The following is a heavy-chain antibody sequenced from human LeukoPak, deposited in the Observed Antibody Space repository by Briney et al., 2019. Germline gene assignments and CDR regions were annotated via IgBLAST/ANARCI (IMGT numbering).Heavy chain of an antibody. CDR3: ARDYDSSGYYPFY. V-gene: IGHV4-34*01. Sequence: SETLTLTCSVYGGSFSDYYWSRIRQSPARGLEWIGEINQSGSTDYNPSLKSRVIISIDTSKTQFSLKLSSVTAADTAVYYCARDYDSSGYYPFYWGQGTPVTVSS. D-gene: IGHD3-22*01. J-gene: IGHJ4*02. CDR2: INQSGST. CDR1: GGSFSDYY.